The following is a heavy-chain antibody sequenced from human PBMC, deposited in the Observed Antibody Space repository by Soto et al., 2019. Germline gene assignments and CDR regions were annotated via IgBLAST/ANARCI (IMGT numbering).Heavy chain of an antibody. CDR1: GNTFSNYY. V-gene: IGHV1-46*03. CDR2: INPSGGHT. J-gene: IGHJ4*02. Sequence: QVQLVQSGAEVKKPGASVKVSCKASGNTFSNYYIHWVRQAPGQGLEWMGTINPSGGHTTYAQKFLGRVTXTXXXSXGTLYMEVTRLRSEDTAVYYCARGGHVVVVTAAFDYWGQGTLVTVSS. D-gene: IGHD2-21*02. CDR3: ARGGHVVVVTAAFDY.